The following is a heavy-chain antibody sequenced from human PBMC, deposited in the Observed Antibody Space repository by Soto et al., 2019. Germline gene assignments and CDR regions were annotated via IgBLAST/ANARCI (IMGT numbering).Heavy chain of an antibody. D-gene: IGHD3-16*01. CDR2: ISVSGANT. V-gene: IGHV3-23*01. Sequence: PGGSLRLSCVASGFKVSSYALTWVRQAPGKGLEWVSVISVSGANTYYADSVKGRFTISRDNSKNTLYLQMNSLRAEDTAIYYCGKASTYPLDGVDVWGQGTTVTVSS. CDR1: GFKVSSYA. J-gene: IGHJ6*02. CDR3: GKASTYPLDGVDV.